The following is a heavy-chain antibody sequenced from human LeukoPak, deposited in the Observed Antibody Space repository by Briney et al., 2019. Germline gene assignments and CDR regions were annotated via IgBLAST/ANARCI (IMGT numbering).Heavy chain of an antibody. CDR1: GFTFSSFA. CDR2: ISGSGGST. Sequence: PGRSLRLSCAASGFTFSSFAMSWVRQAPGKGLEWVSAISGSGGSTYYADSVKGRFTISRDNSKNTLYLQMNSLRAEDTAVYYCAKTHLLLWFGELLGGYFDYWGQGTLVTVSS. CDR3: AKTHLLLWFGELLGGYFDY. V-gene: IGHV3-23*01. D-gene: IGHD3-10*01. J-gene: IGHJ4*02.